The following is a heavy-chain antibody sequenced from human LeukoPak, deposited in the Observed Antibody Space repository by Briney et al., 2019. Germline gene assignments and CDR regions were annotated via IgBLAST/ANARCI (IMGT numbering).Heavy chain of an antibody. D-gene: IGHD1-1*01. CDR3: ARVGDWNDLEY. CDR1: CRSMTHNY. Sequence: SDSLSLTRTLSCRSMTHNYSSSMRHPPGKGLEWIGYVLYTGTTKYPPSLKSRVTISVDTSKNQFSLKLSSVTAADTAVYYCARVGDWNDLEYWGHGILVTVSS. V-gene: IGHV4-59*07. CDR2: VLYTGTT. J-gene: IGHJ4*01.